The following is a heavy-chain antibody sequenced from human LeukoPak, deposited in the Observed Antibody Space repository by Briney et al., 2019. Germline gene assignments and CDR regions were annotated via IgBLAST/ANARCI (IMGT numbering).Heavy chain of an antibody. CDR2: IYYSGST. CDR1: GSSINSAYY. D-gene: IGHD6-13*01. CDR3: AAPGVGIAAAGLAAPFDY. J-gene: IGHJ4*02. Sequence: PSETLSLTCTVSGSSINSAYYWGWIRQPPGKGLEWIGSIYYSGSTYYNPSLKSRVTISVDTSKNQFSLKLSSVTAADTAVYYCAAPGVGIAAAGLAAPFDYWGQGTLVTVSS. V-gene: IGHV4-38-2*02.